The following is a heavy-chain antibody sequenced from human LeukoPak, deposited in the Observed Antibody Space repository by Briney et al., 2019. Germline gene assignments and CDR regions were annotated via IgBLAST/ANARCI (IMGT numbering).Heavy chain of an antibody. D-gene: IGHD4-23*01. Sequence: ASVKVSCKASGGTFSSYAISWVRQAPGQGLEWMGGIIPIFGTANYAQKFQGRVTITTDESTSTAYMGLSSLRSEDTAVYYCAREGGVGGTPFDYWGQGTLVTVSS. CDR3: AREGGVGGTPFDY. CDR2: IIPIFGTA. V-gene: IGHV1-69*05. J-gene: IGHJ4*02. CDR1: GGTFSSYA.